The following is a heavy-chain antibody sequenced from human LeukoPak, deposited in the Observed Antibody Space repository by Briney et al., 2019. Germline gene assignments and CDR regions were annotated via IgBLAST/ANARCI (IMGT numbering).Heavy chain of an antibody. CDR1: GGSISSYY. J-gene: IGHJ4*02. CDR3: ARCTYKMATIWESDCYYFDY. CDR2: IYTSGST. V-gene: IGHV4-4*07. Sequence: PSETLSLTCTVSGGSISSYYWSWIRQPAGKGLEWIGRIYTSGSTNYNPSLKSRVTISVDKSKNQFSLKLSSVTAADTAVYYCARCTYKMATIWESDCYYFDYWGQGTLVTVSS. D-gene: IGHD5-24*01.